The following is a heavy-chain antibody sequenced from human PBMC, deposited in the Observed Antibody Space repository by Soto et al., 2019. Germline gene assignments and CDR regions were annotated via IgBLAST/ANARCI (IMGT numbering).Heavy chain of an antibody. V-gene: IGHV2-5*01. D-gene: IGHD3-16*01. J-gene: IGHJ4*01. CDR1: GFSLSTTGVG. CDR2: IYWHDDK. CDR3: AHRGGATVGLYYFDY. Sequence: SGPTLGNPTPTLTLTFPFSGFSLSTTGVGLSWIRQPPGKALEWLALIYWHDDKRYSPSLKSRLTITKDTSKNQVVLTMTNMDPMDTAPYYCAHRGGATVGLYYFDYWGHEALVTVSS.